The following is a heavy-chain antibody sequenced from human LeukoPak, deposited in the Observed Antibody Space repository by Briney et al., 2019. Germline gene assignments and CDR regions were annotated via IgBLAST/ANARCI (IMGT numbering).Heavy chain of an antibody. CDR2: ISWNSGSI. Sequence: GGSLRLSCAASGFTFDDYAMHWVRQAPGKGLEWVSGISWNSGSIGYADSVTGRFTISRDNAKNSLYLQMNSLRAEDTALYSCVSVRGVERAFDYWGPGTLVTVSS. CDR3: VSVRGVERAFDY. D-gene: IGHD3-10*01. V-gene: IGHV3-9*01. CDR1: GFTFDDYA. J-gene: IGHJ4*02.